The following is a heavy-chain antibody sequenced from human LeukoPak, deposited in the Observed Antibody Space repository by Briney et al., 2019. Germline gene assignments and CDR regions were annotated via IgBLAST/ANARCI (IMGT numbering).Heavy chain of an antibody. V-gene: IGHV4-59*01. CDR2: IYYSGST. CDR1: GGSISSYY. CDR3: ARDLATMVRGVKIYGMDV. D-gene: IGHD3-10*01. J-gene: IGHJ6*04. Sequence: SETLSLTCTVSGGSISSYYWSWIRQPPGKGLGWIGYIYYSGSTNYNPSLKSRVTISVDTSKNQFSLKLSSVTAADTAVYYCARDLATMVRGVKIYGMDVWGKGTTVTVSS.